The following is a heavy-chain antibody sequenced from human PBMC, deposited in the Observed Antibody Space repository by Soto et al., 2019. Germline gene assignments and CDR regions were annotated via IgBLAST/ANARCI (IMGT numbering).Heavy chain of an antibody. CDR1: GGTFSSYA. J-gene: IGHJ6*02. CDR2: IIPISGTA. Sequence: QVQLVQSGAEVKKPGSSVKVSCKASGGTFSSYAISWVRQAPRQGLEWMGGIIPISGTANYAQKFQGRVTITADESTSTAYMALSSLRSEDTPVYYCARSQGSSTSLEIYYYYYYGMDVWGQGTRVTVSS. V-gene: IGHV1-69*01. CDR3: ARSQGSSTSLEIYYYYYYGMDV. D-gene: IGHD2-2*01.